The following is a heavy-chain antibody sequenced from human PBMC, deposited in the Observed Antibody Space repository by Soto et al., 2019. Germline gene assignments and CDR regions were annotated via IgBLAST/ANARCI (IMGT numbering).Heavy chain of an antibody. J-gene: IGHJ4*02. Sequence: QVQLQESGPGLVKPSQTLSLTCTVSGGSISSGDYYWSWIRQPPGKGLEWIGYIYYSGSTYYNPSLKSRVTRSVDTSKNQFSLKLSSVTAADTAVYYCAREGSVGATYFDYWGQGTLVTVSS. CDR2: IYYSGST. CDR3: AREGSVGATYFDY. V-gene: IGHV4-30-4*01. D-gene: IGHD1-26*01. CDR1: GGSISSGDYY.